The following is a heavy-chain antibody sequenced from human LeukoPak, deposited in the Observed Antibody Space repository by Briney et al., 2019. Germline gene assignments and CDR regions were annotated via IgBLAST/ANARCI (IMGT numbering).Heavy chain of an antibody. V-gene: IGHV4-39*07. J-gene: IGHJ4*02. D-gene: IGHD6-6*01. Sequence: SETLSLTCTVSGGSISSSSYYWGWIRQPPGKGLEWIGSIYYSGSTYYNPSLKSRVTISVDTSKNQFSLRLTSVAAADTAVYYCARAGSSIAARPPDYWGQGTLVIVSS. CDR2: IYYSGST. CDR1: GGSISSSSYY. CDR3: ARAGSSIAARPPDY.